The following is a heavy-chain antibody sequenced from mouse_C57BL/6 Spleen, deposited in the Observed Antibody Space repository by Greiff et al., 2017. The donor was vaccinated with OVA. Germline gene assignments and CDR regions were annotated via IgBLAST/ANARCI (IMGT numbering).Heavy chain of an antibody. CDR3: ARFITTALDV. V-gene: IGHV1-42*01. Sequence: EVQLVESGPELVKPGASVKISCKASGYSFTGYYMNWVKQSPEKSLEWIGEINPSTGGTTYNQKFKAKATLTVDKSSSTAYMQLKSLTSEDSAVYYCARFITTALDVWGTGTTVTVSS. CDR1: GYSFTGYY. D-gene: IGHD1-1*01. CDR2: INPSTGGT. J-gene: IGHJ1*03.